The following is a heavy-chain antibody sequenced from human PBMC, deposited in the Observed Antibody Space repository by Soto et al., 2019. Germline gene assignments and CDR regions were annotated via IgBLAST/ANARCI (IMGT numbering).Heavy chain of an antibody. CDR1: GFTFSNAW. CDR3: SWQTRPNHDVWNV. J-gene: IGHJ3*01. CDR2: IKSKTDGGTT. Sequence: PGGSLRLSCAASGFTFSNAWMNWVRQAPGKGLEWVGRIKSKTDGGTTDYAAPVKGRFTISRDDSENTIFLQMNGLKAEDTGMYYCSWQTRPNHDVWNVWGQGTMVTVSS. V-gene: IGHV3-15*07. D-gene: IGHD1-1*01.